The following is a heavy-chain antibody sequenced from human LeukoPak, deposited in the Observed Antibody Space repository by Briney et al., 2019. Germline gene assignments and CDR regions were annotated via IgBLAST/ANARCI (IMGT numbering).Heavy chain of an antibody. V-gene: IGHV3-30*02. CDR3: AKSGGTYGFSEDPSHI. CDR2: IRYDGSNK. D-gene: IGHD3-10*01. Sequence: GGSLRLSCAASGFTFNTYGMHWVRQAPGKGLEWVTFIRYDGSNKYYTDSVKGRFTTSRDNSKNTLYLQMNNLRPEDTAVYYCAKSGGTYGFSEDPSHIWGQGTMVAVSS. J-gene: IGHJ3*02. CDR1: GFTFNTYG.